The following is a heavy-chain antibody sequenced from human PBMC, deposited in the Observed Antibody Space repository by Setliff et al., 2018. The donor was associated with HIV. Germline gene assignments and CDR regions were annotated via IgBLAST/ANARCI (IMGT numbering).Heavy chain of an antibody. Sequence: PGGSLRLSCAASGFTFSSYAMSWVRQAPGKGLEWVSAISGSGDSTYYADSVKGRFTIFRDNSKNTLYLQMNSLRVEDTAVYYCAKGLSGPFDYWGQGTLVTVSS. CDR3: AKGLSGPFDY. J-gene: IGHJ4*02. D-gene: IGHD3-16*02. CDR2: ISGSGDST. V-gene: IGHV3-23*01. CDR1: GFTFSSYA.